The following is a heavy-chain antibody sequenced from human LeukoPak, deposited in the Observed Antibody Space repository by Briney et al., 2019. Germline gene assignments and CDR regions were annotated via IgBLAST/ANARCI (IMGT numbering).Heavy chain of an antibody. J-gene: IGHJ3*02. CDR2: ISSSSSTI. CDR3: ARGMDIVATLKTIAAFDI. Sequence: PGGSLRLSCAASGFTFSSYSMNWVRQAPGKGLEWVSYISSSSSTIYYADSVKGRFTISRDNAKNSLYLQMNSLRAEDTAVYYCARGMDIVATLKTIAAFDIWGQGTMVTVSS. D-gene: IGHD5-12*01. CDR1: GFTFSSYS. V-gene: IGHV3-48*01.